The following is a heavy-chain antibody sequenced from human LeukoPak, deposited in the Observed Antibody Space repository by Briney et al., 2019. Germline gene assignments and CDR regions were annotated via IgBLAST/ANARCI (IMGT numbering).Heavy chain of an antibody. CDR3: ARDLSQVGVVTLGASDI. CDR2: IYYSGSA. V-gene: IGHV4-59*01. D-gene: IGHD3-3*01. J-gene: IGHJ3*02. CDR1: GGSISGYY. Sequence: SETLSLTCTVSGGSISGYYWNWVRQSPGKGLEWIGYIYYSGSANYNPSLKSRVTISVDTSKNQLSLELNSVTAADTAVYYCARDLSQVGVVTLGASDIWGQGTMVTVSS.